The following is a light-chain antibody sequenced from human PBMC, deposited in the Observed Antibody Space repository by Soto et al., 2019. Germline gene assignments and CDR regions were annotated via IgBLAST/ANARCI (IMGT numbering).Light chain of an antibody. CDR3: QHYAASPCT. Sequence: NVLTQSPGTLSLSPGQRATLSCRASQSLSGNYLAWYQQKPGQAPRVLIYRASIRATGISDRFSGSGSGTDFTLTISRLEPEYFAVYYCQHYAASPCTFVLGTKLDIK. V-gene: IGKV3-20*01. CDR2: RAS. J-gene: IGKJ1*01. CDR1: QSLSGNY.